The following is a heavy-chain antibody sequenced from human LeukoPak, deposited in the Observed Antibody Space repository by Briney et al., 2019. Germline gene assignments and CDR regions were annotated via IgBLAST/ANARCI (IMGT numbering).Heavy chain of an antibody. CDR1: GGSISSTNYY. CDR2: IYYSGST. D-gene: IGHD1-1*01. V-gene: IGHV4-39*07. CDR3: ARRYNWNDRWD. J-gene: IGHJ4*02. Sequence: SETLSLTCTVSGGSISSTNYYWGWIRQPPGKGLERIGSIYYSGSTYYNPSLKSRLTISLDTSKNQFSLRLCSVTAADTAFYYCARRYNWNDRWDWGQGTLVTVSP.